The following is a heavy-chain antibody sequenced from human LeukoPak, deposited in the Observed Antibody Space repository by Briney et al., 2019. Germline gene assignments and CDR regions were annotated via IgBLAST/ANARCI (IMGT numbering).Heavy chain of an antibody. Sequence: SETLSLTCTVSGGSINSFYWSWIRQPPGKGLEWVGSIFYTGTTFHNPALESRVALSVDRSKNHFSLRLNALTAADTAVYYCARLTLSSYWFDPWGQGTLVIVSS. CDR1: GGSINSFY. J-gene: IGHJ5*02. D-gene: IGHD2-15*01. CDR2: IFYTGTT. V-gene: IGHV4-59*04. CDR3: ARLTLSSYWFDP.